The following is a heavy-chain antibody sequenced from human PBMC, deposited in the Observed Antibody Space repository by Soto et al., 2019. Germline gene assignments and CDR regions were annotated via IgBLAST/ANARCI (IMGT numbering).Heavy chain of an antibody. CDR3: ARVFSDSSSFFDP. J-gene: IGHJ5*02. CDR2: IYYSGRT. D-gene: IGHD6-13*01. CDR1: GGSISSGGYY. V-gene: IGHV4-31*03. Sequence: SETLSLTCTVSGGSISSGGYYWSWIRHHPGKGLEWIGYIYYSGRTYYNPSLKSRVTISVDTSKNQFSLKLSSVTAADTAVYYRARVFSDSSSFFDPWGQGTLVTVSS.